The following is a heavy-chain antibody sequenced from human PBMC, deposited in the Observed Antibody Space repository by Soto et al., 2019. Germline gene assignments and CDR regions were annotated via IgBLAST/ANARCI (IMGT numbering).Heavy chain of an antibody. V-gene: IGHV4-34*01. D-gene: IGHD3-22*01. CDR1: GGSFSGYY. CDR3: ARLDYYDSSGSKRGDY. J-gene: IGHJ4*02. Sequence: SETLSLTCAVYGGSFSGYYWSWIRQPPGKGLEWIGEINHSGSTNYNPSLKSRVTISVDTSKNQFPLKLSSVTAADTAVYYCARLDYYDSSGSKRGDYWGQGTLVTVSS. CDR2: INHSGST.